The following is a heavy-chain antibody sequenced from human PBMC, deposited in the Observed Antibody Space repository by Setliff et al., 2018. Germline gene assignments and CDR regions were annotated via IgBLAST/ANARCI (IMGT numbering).Heavy chain of an antibody. CDR2: IYYSGST. V-gene: IGHV4-59*11. CDR3: ARLSGFLYIDV. Sequence: PSETLSLTCTVSGGSIGPHYWSWIRQAPGKGLEWIGHIYYSGSTYYNPSLKRRATISLDTSKNQFSLKLNSVTAADTAVYYCARLSGFLYIDVWGKGTTVTVSS. D-gene: IGHD3-3*01. J-gene: IGHJ6*03. CDR1: GGSIGPHY.